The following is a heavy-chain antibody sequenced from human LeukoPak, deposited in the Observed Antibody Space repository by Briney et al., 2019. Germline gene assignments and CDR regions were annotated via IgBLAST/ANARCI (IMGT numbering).Heavy chain of an antibody. V-gene: IGHV3-23*01. CDR1: GFTFSSYA. J-gene: IGHJ4*02. Sequence: GGSLRLSCAASGFTFSSYAMSWVRQAPGKGLEWVSAISGSGGSSYYADSVKGRFTISRDNSKNTLYLQMNSLRAEDTAVYYCAKDRNRVGYFDYWGQGTLVTVSS. CDR3: AKDRNRVGYFDY. CDR2: ISGSGGSS. D-gene: IGHD1-14*01.